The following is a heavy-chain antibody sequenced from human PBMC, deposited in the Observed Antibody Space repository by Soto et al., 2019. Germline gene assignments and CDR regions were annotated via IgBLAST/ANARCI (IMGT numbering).Heavy chain of an antibody. CDR3: AKDTEIWFGEVFAYYYYGMDV. Sequence: QVQLVESGGGVVQPGRSLRLSCAASGFTFSSYGMHWVRQAPGKGLEWVAVISYDGSNKYYADSVKGRFTISRDNSKNTLYLQMNSLRAEDTAVYYCAKDTEIWFGEVFAYYYYGMDVWGQGTTVTVSS. CDR1: GFTFSSYG. CDR2: ISYDGSNK. V-gene: IGHV3-30*18. J-gene: IGHJ6*02. D-gene: IGHD3-10*01.